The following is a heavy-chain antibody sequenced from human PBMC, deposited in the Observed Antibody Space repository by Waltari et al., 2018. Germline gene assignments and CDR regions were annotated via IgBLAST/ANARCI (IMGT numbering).Heavy chain of an antibody. V-gene: IGHV4-34*01. D-gene: IGHD3-10*01. CDR2: INHSGRT. J-gene: IGHJ6*03. CDR1: GGSFSGYY. CDR3: ARGPGVIIPSGYYYYYMDV. Sequence: QVQLQQWGAGLLKPSETLSLTCAVYGGSFSGYYWSWIRQPTGKGLEWIGEINHSGRTNYNPSLHSRVTISVDTSKNQFSLKLSSVTAADTAVYYCARGPGVIIPSGYYYYYMDVWGKGTTVTVSS.